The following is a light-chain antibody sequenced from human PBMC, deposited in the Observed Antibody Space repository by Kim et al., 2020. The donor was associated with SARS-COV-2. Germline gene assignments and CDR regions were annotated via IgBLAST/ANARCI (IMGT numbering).Light chain of an antibody. V-gene: IGKV1-12*01. CDR3: KGDKSFPYI. Sequence: SASIGNRVNITCRARGNMKIALAWYQQKTGKAPNLLIYSAYRLKRGVPSRFSGSVSGRDFTLTISSLQREDFATYYCKGDKSFPYIFGQGTKLEI. CDR1: GNMKIA. CDR2: SAY. J-gene: IGKJ2*01.